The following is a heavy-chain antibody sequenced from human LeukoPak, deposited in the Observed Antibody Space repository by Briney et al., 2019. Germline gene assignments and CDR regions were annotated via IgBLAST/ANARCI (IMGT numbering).Heavy chain of an antibody. V-gene: IGHV4-34*01. Sequence: PSETLSLTCAVYGGSFSGYDWSWIRQPPGKGLEWIGEINHSGSTNYNPSLKSRVTISVDTSKNQFSLKLSSVTAADTAVYYCARGGGILTGYYKGGFDYYYYGMDVWGQGTTVTVSS. CDR1: GGSFSGYD. J-gene: IGHJ6*02. CDR2: INHSGST. D-gene: IGHD3-9*01. CDR3: ARGGGILTGYYKGGFDYYYYGMDV.